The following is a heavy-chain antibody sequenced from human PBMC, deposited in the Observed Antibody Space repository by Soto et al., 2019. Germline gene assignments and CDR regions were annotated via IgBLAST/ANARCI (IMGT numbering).Heavy chain of an antibody. V-gene: IGHV1-2*04. CDR3: ARGELGTLYYFDY. Sequence: ASVKVSCKASGYTFTSYGISWVRQAPGQGLEWMGWINPNSGGTNYAQKFQGWVTMTRGTSISTAYMELSRLRSDDTAVYYCARGELGTLYYFDYWGQGTLVTVSS. J-gene: IGHJ4*02. CDR1: GYTFTSYG. D-gene: IGHD7-27*01. CDR2: INPNSGGT.